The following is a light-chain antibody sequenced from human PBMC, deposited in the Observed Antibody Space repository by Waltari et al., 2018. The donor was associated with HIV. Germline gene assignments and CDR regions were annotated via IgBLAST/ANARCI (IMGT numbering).Light chain of an antibody. CDR2: DVT. J-gene: IGLJ2*01. CDR3: ASYTSGATLI. Sequence: QSALTPPASVSGSPGQSVTISCTGTNSDIGTYKYVSWYQQHSGKATKLLIYDVTSRPSGISHRFSGSNSGNTASLTISGLQTEDEAHYYCASYTSGATLIFGGGTKLTVL. V-gene: IGLV2-14*03. CDR1: NSDIGTYKY.